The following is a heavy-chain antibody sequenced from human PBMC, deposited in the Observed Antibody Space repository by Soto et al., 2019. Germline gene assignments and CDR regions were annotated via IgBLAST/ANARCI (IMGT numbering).Heavy chain of an antibody. D-gene: IGHD2-15*01. V-gene: IGHV3-13*01. Sequence: GGSLRLSCAASGFTFSSYDMHWVRQATGKGLEWVSAIGTAGDTYYPGSVKGRFTISRENAKNSLYLQMNSLRAGETAVYYCARGGCSGGSCYYYYGMDVWGQGTTVTVSS. J-gene: IGHJ6*02. CDR1: GFTFSSYD. CDR2: IGTAGDT. CDR3: ARGGCSGGSCYYYYGMDV.